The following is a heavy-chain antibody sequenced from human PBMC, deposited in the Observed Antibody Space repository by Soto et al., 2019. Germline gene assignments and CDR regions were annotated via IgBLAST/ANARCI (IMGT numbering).Heavy chain of an antibody. CDR3: ASYVWGSYRSIDY. CDR2: IYYSGST. V-gene: IGHV4-31*03. D-gene: IGHD3-16*02. J-gene: IGHJ4*02. Sequence: TSETLSLTCTVSGGSISSGCCYWSWIRQHPGKGLEWIGYIYYSGSTYYNPSLQSRVTISVETSKNQFSLKLSSVTAADTAVYYCASYVWGSYRSIDYCGQGALVTFSS. CDR1: GGSISSGCCY.